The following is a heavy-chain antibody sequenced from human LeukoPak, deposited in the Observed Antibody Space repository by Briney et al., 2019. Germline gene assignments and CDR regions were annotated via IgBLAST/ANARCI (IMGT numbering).Heavy chain of an antibody. V-gene: IGHV3-49*03. CDR3: YLWFGDNDWFDP. J-gene: IGHJ5*02. D-gene: IGHD3-10*01. CDR2: IRSKAYGGTT. CDR1: GFTFGDYA. Sequence: PGGSLRLSCTASGFTFGDYAMSWFRQAPGKGLEWVGFIRSKAYGGTTEYAASVKGRFTISRDDSKSIAYLQMNSLKTEDTAVYYCYLWFGDNDWFDPWGQGTLVTVSS.